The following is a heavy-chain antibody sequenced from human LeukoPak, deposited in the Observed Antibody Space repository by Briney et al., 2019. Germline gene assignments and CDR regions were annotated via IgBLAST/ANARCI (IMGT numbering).Heavy chain of an antibody. D-gene: IGHD2-8*02. CDR1: GYTFTSYG. Sequence: GASVKVSCKASGYTFTSYGINWVRQAPGQGLEWMGRISGNSGDTKYAQKFQNRGTMSTDTSTSTAYMELRSLRSDDTAVYYCARDAPAWSRDYWGQGTLVTVSS. J-gene: IGHJ4*02. V-gene: IGHV1-18*01. CDR2: ISGNSGDT. CDR3: ARDAPAWSRDY.